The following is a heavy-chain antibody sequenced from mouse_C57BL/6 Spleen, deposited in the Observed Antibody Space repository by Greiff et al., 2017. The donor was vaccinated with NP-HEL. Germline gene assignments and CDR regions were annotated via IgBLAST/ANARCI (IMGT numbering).Heavy chain of an antibody. CDR3: ARGGLYDGFYAMDY. J-gene: IGHJ4*01. CDR2: IDPSDSET. V-gene: IGHV1-52*01. CDR1: GYTFTSYW. Sequence: QVQLQQPGAELVRPGSSVKLSCKASGYTFTSYWMHWVKQRPIQGLEWIGNIDPSDSETHYNQKFKDKATLTVDKSSSTAYMQLSSLTSEDSAVYYCARGGLYDGFYAMDYWGQGTSVTVSS. D-gene: IGHD2-3*01.